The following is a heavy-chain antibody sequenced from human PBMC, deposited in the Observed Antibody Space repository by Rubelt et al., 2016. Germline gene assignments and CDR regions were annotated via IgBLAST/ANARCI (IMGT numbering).Heavy chain of an antibody. J-gene: IGHJ4*02. CDR2: IYHSGST. D-gene: IGHD5-18*01. CDR3: ARLLPCGIQLCPYYFDY. V-gene: IGHV4-39*07. CDR1: GGSISSSSYY. Sequence: QLQLQESGPGLVKPSETLSLTCTVSGGSISSSSYYWGWIRQPPGKGLEWIGSIYHSGSTYYNPSLKSRVTLSVDTSKNQFALKLSAVSAADTAVYYCARLLPCGIQLCPYYFDYWGQGTLVTVSS.